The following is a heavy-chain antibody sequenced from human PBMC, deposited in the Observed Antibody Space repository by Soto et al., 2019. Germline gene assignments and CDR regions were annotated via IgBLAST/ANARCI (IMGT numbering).Heavy chain of an antibody. D-gene: IGHD2-15*01. CDR2: ISYDGSNTEIN. CDR3: VRDGGGSFFPFDL. CDR1: GFTFSSYA. Sequence: GGSLRLSCAASGFTFSSYAMHWVRQAPGKGLEWVAVISYDGSNTEINYYANSVQGRFTISRDNARNLLYLHMTSLTVEDTATYYCVRDGGGSFFPFDLWGQGTMVTVS. J-gene: IGHJ4*02. V-gene: IGHV3-30-3*01.